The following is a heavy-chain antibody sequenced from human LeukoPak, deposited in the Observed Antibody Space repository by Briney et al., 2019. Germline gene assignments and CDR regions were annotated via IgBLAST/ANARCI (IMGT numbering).Heavy chain of an antibody. Sequence: ASVKASCKVSGYTLTELSMHWVRQAPGKGLEWMGGFDPEDGETIYAQKFQGRVTMTEDTSTDTAYMELSSLRSEDTAVYYCATDYSSSWYFDYWGQGTLVTVSS. CDR1: GYTLTELS. J-gene: IGHJ4*02. CDR3: ATDYSSSWYFDY. CDR2: FDPEDGET. V-gene: IGHV1-24*01. D-gene: IGHD6-13*01.